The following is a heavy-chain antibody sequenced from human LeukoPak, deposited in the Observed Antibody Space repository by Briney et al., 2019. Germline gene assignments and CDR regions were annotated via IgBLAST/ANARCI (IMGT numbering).Heavy chain of an antibody. CDR3: ARDNPRIAVAGTVGQYYYYYGIDV. CDR2: IYYSGST. CDR1: GGSISGYY. D-gene: IGHD6-19*01. J-gene: IGHJ6*02. V-gene: IGHV4-59*01. Sequence: SETLSLTCTVSGGSISGYYWSWIRQPPGKGLEWIGYIYYSGSTNYNPSLKSRVTISVDTSKNQFSLKLSSVTAADTAVYYCARDNPRIAVAGTVGQYYYYYGIDVWGQGTTVTVSS.